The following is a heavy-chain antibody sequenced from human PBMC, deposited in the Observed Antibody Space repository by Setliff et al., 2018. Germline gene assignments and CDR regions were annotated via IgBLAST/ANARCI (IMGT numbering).Heavy chain of an antibody. D-gene: IGHD4-17*01. CDR3: TTVLRYGDFLVDY. CDR1: GITLNNGR. J-gene: IGHJ4*02. V-gene: IGHV3-15*01. Sequence: GESLRLSCAVSGITLNNGRVSWVRQAPGKGLEWVGQITIKIDGETSDYGAPVKGRFTISRDDSKNTLFLYMNSLKTEDTAIYYCTTVLRYGDFLVDYWGQGTAVTVSS. CDR2: ITIKIDGETS.